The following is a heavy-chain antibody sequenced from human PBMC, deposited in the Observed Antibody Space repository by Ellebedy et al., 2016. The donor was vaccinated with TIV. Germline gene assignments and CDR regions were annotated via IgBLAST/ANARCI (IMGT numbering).Heavy chain of an antibody. CDR2: ISAYNGNT. CDR3: ARDYYDSSGYYFPGY. Sequence: ASVKVSCXASGYTFTSYGISWVRQAPGQGLEWMGWISAYNGNTNYAQKLQGRVTMTTDTSTSTAYMELRSLRSGDTAVYYCARDYYDSSGYYFPGYWGQGTLVTVSS. CDR1: GYTFTSYG. J-gene: IGHJ4*02. V-gene: IGHV1-18*04. D-gene: IGHD3-22*01.